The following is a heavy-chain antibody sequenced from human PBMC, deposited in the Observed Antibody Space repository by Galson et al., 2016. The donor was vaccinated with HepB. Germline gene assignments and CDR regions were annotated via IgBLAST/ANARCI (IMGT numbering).Heavy chain of an antibody. J-gene: IGHJ4*02. Sequence: PALVKPTQTLTLTCTFSGFSLSTSGMCVSWIRQPPGKALEWLALIDWDDDKYYSTSLKTRLTISKDTSKNQVVLTMTNMDPVDTATYYCARARYCSSTSLFDYWGQGTLVTVSS. CDR2: IDWDDDK. CDR1: GFSLSTSGMC. D-gene: IGHD2-2*01. V-gene: IGHV2-70*01. CDR3: ARARYCSSTSLFDY.